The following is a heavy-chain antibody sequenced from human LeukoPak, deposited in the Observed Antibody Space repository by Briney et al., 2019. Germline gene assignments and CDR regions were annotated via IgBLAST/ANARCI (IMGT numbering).Heavy chain of an antibody. CDR2: IKKDGSEK. V-gene: IGHV3-7*01. Sequence: PGGSLRLSCAASRFTFSNYWMSWARQAPGEGLEWVGNIKKDGSEKYYMDSVKGRFTISRDNAKNSLYLQMNSLRAEDTAVYYCAREMDFWSGSDSYYYYFMDVWGKGTTVTVSS. D-gene: IGHD3-3*01. CDR3: AREMDFWSGSDSYYYYFMDV. J-gene: IGHJ6*03. CDR1: RFTFSNYW.